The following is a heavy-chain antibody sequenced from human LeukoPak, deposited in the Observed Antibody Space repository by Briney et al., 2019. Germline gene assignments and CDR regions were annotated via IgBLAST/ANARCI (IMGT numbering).Heavy chain of an antibody. V-gene: IGHV3-74*01. Sequence: QPGGSLRLSCAASGFTFSNYWVHWVRQAPGKGLAWVSRINRDGSTTNYADSVKGRFTVSRDNAKNTLNLQMNSLRAEDTAVYYCARDKKSGESSEIDYWGQGTLVTVSS. CDR2: INRDGSTT. J-gene: IGHJ4*02. CDR1: GFTFSNYW. D-gene: IGHD3-10*01. CDR3: ARDKKSGESSEIDY.